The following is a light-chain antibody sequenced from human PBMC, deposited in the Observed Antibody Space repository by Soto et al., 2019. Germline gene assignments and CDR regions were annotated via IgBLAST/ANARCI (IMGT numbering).Light chain of an antibody. V-gene: IGKV1-39*01. CDR3: QHYNSYSEA. CDR2: AAS. J-gene: IGKJ1*01. Sequence: DIQLTQSPSSLSASVGDRVTLTGLASQSISSYLNWYQQKPGKAPKLLIYAASSLQSGVPSRFSGSVSGTDFTLTISSLQPDDFATYYCQHYNSYSEAFGQGTKVDIK. CDR1: QSISSY.